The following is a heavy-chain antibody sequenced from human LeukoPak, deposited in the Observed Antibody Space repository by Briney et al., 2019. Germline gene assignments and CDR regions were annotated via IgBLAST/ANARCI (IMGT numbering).Heavy chain of an antibody. Sequence: ETLSLTCTDSGGSISSYYWSWIRQPPGKGLEWIGYIYYSGSTNYNPSPKSRVTISVDTSKNQFSLKLSSVTAADTAVYYCAGRQEYYGSGSEFDYWGQGTLVTVSS. CDR1: GGSISSYY. CDR2: IYYSGST. J-gene: IGHJ4*02. D-gene: IGHD3-10*01. CDR3: AGRQEYYGSGSEFDY. V-gene: IGHV4-59*01.